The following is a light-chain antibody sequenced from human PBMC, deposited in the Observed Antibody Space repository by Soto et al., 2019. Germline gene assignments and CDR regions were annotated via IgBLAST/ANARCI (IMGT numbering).Light chain of an antibody. CDR2: RNN. CDR3: TVWDDSLRGRL. V-gene: IGLV1-47*01. Sequence: QSVLTQPPSASGTPGQRVTISCSGTSSSIESNYVYWYQKLPGTAPRLLIYRNNQRPSGVPDRFFGSKSGTSASLAISALLSEDEADYYCTVWDDSLRGRLFGGGTKLTVL. J-gene: IGLJ2*01. CDR1: SSSIESNY.